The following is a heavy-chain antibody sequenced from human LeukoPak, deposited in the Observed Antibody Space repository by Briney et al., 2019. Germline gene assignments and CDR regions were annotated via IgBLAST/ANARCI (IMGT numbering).Heavy chain of an antibody. CDR1: GYTFTSYG. D-gene: IGHD3-10*01. V-gene: IGHV1-18*01. J-gene: IGHJ4*02. CDR3: ARGGYYDSGSFPDY. CDR2: ISSYNGDT. Sequence: ASVKVSCKASGYTFTSYGISWVRQAPGQGLEWMGWISSYNGDTNYAQKLQGRVTMTTDTSTSTAYMDLRSLRSDDTAVYYCARGGYYDSGSFPDYWGQGTLVTVSS.